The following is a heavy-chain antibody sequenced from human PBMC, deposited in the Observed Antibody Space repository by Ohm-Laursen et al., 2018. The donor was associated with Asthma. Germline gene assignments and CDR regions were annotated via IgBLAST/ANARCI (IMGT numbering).Heavy chain of an antibody. CDR2: IKEDGSEE. CDR3: ARASGGYYIDY. CDR1: GLTFSSYW. Sequence: SLRLSCTASGLTFSSYWMTWVRQAPGKGPEWVAHIKEDGSEESYLASVKGRFTLSRDNAKNSLYLQMNSLRAEDTAVYYCARASGGYYIDYWGQGTLVTVSS. D-gene: IGHD1-26*01. J-gene: IGHJ4*02. V-gene: IGHV3-7*05.